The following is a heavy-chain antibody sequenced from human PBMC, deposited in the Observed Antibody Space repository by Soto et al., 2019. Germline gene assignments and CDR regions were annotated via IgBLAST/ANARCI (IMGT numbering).Heavy chain of an antibody. CDR2: LDPEDGET. V-gene: IGHV1-24*01. Sequence: GASVKVSCKVSGYTRTELSMHWVRQAPGKGLEWMGGLDPEDGETIYAQKFQGRVTMTEDTTTDTAYMELSSLRSEDTAVYYCAPVRWQQLVYWFEPWGQGPLVTVS. J-gene: IGHJ5*02. CDR1: GYTRTELS. CDR3: APVRWQQLVYWFEP. D-gene: IGHD6-13*01.